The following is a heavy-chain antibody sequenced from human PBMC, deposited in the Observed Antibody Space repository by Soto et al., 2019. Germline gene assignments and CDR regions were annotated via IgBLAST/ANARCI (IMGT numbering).Heavy chain of an antibody. D-gene: IGHD5-18*01. V-gene: IGHV4-34*01. CDR1: GGSFSGYY. Sequence: PSETLSLTCAVCGGSFSGYYWSWIRQPPGKGLEWIGEINHSGSTNYNPSLKSRVTISVDTSKNQFSLKLSSVTAADTAVYYCARRRGYSYGSLDYWGQGTLVTVSS. CDR2: INHSGST. CDR3: ARRRGYSYGSLDY. J-gene: IGHJ4*02.